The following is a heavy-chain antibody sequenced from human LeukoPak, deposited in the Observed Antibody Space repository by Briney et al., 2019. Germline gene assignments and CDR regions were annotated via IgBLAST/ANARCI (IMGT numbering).Heavy chain of an antibody. CDR2: ISGSGGST. CDR3: TTIGIWFGEVFGFDH. D-gene: IGHD3-10*01. V-gene: IGHV3-23*01. CDR1: GFTFSSYA. J-gene: IGHJ4*02. Sequence: GGSLRLSCAASGFTFSSYAMSWVRQAPGKGLEWVSAISGSGGSTYYADSVKGRFTISRDNSKNTLYLQMNSLKTEDTAVYYCTTIGIWFGEVFGFDHWGQGTLVTVSS.